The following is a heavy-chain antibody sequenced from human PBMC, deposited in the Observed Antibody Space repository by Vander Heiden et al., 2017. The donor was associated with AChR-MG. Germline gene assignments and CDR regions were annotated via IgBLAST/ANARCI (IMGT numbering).Heavy chain of an antibody. CDR1: GYPFTRYG. D-gene: IGHD3-16*01. Sequence: HVQLVQSGAEVKKHRAPVKLSCKASGYPFTRYGISWERQAPGQGLGWMGLISAENGNTNYAQKHQGRVTMTTDTSTSTAYMELRSLRADDTAVYYCARDAGMITFGGVIDYWGQGTLVTVSS. CDR3: ARDAGMITFGGVIDY. V-gene: IGHV1-18*01. CDR2: ISAENGNT. J-gene: IGHJ4*02.